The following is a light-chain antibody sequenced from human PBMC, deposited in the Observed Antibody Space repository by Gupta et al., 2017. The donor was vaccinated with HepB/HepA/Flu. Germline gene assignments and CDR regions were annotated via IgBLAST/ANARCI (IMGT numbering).Light chain of an antibody. J-gene: IGKJ1*01. CDR2: GAS. Sequence: EIVMTHSPATLSVSPGERATLSCRASQSVSSNLAWYQQKPGQAPKLLIYGASTRATGIPDRFSGSGSGTEFTLTISSRQSEDFAVYYCQHQNNCPHPFGQGTQVEIK. V-gene: IGKV3-15*01. CDR3: QHQNNCPHP. CDR1: QSVSSN.